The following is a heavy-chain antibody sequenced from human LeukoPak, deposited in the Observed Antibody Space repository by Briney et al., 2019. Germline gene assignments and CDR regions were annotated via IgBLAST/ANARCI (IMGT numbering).Heavy chain of an antibody. V-gene: IGHV1-69*13. D-gene: IGHD4-11*01. CDR2: IIPIFGTA. CDR1: GGTFSSYA. Sequence: SVKVSCKASGGTFSSYAISWVRQAPGQGLEWMGGIIPIFGTANYAQKFQGRVTITADESTSTAYMELSSLRFEDTAVYYCARGLLTTVTSPLDYWGQGTLVTVSS. CDR3: ARGLLTTVTSPLDY. J-gene: IGHJ4*02.